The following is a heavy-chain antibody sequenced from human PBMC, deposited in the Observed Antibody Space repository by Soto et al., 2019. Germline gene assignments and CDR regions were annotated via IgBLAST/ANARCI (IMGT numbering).Heavy chain of an antibody. CDR1: EYSFTSYW. J-gene: IGHJ6*02. CDR2: IDPSDSYT. D-gene: IGHD3-3*01. Sequence: GESLKISCKGSEYSFTSYWISWVRQMPGKGLEWMGRIDPSDSYTNYSPSFQGHVTISADKSISTAYLQWSSLKASDTAMYYCARLAIFGVDNYYYGMDVWSQGTTVTVSS. CDR3: ARLAIFGVDNYYYGMDV. V-gene: IGHV5-10-1*01.